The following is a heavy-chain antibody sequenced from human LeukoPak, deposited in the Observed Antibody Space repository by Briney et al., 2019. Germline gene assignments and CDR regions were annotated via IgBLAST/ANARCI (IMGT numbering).Heavy chain of an antibody. CDR1: GGTFSSYA. D-gene: IGHD1-26*01. Sequence: SVRVSCKASGGTFSSYAISWVRQAPGQGLEWMGGIIPIFGTANYAQKFQGRVTITADESTSTAYMELSSLRSEDTAVYYCARVSLGSYGSQHYYYYGMDVWGQGTTVTVSS. CDR2: IIPIFGTA. J-gene: IGHJ6*02. V-gene: IGHV1-69*13. CDR3: ARVSLGSYGSQHYYYYGMDV.